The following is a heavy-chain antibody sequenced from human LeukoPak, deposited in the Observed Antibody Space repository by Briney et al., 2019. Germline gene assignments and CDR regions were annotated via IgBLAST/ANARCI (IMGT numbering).Heavy chain of an antibody. Sequence: GGSLRLSCAASGITFSRFWMSWVRQAPGKGLQWVANINQDGSEKHYVDSVKGRFTISRDNAENSLYLQMNSLRAEDTAVYYCASGDHLDYWGQGTLVTVSS. CDR3: ASGDHLDY. D-gene: IGHD7-27*01. V-gene: IGHV3-7*03. J-gene: IGHJ4*02. CDR2: INQDGSEK. CDR1: GITFSRFW.